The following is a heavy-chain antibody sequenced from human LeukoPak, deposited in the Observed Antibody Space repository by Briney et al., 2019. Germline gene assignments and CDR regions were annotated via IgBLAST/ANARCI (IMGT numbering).Heavy chain of an antibody. CDR1: GFTFSSYSMN. CDR3: ARLHYGGNYGYYYYYMDV. Sequence: GSLRLSCAASGFTFSSYSMNWVRQAPGKGLEWIGSIYYTGSTYYNPSLKSRVTISVDTSKNQLSLKLSSVTAADTAVYYCARLHYGGNYGYYYYYMDVWGKGTTVTISS. V-gene: IGHV4-39*01. J-gene: IGHJ6*03. CDR2: IYYTGST. D-gene: IGHD4-23*01.